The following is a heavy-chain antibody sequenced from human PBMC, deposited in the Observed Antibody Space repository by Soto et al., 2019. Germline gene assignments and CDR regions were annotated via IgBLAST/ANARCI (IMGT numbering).Heavy chain of an antibody. Sequence: SETLSLTCTVSGGSISSYYWSWIRQPPGKGLEWIGYIYYSGSTSYNPSLKGRVTISVDTSKNEFSLRLSSVTAADTAVYYCARLNGYCVSTNCHGYYGMDVWGQGTTVTVSS. V-gene: IGHV4-59*08. J-gene: IGHJ6*02. CDR3: ARLNGYCVSTNCHGYYGMDV. CDR2: IYYSGST. D-gene: IGHD2-2*03. CDR1: GGSISSYY.